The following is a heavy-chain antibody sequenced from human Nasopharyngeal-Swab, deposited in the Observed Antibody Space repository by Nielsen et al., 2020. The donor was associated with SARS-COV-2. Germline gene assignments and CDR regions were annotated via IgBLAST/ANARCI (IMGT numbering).Heavy chain of an antibody. CDR1: GGSISSGGYY. Sequence: TLSLTCTVSGGSISSGGYYWSWIRQHPGKGLEWIGYIYYSGSTYYNPSPKSRVTISVDTSKNQFSLKLSSVTAADTAVYYCARLDYYDSSGYPYYYYYYGMDVWGQGTTVTVSS. CDR3: ARLDYYDSSGYPYYYYYYGMDV. D-gene: IGHD3-22*01. J-gene: IGHJ6*02. CDR2: IYYSGST. V-gene: IGHV4-31*03.